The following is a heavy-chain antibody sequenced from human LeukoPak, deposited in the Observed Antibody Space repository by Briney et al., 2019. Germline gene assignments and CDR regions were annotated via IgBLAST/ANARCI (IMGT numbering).Heavy chain of an antibody. CDR1: GGSINSGGYY. CDR3: ATVQAAAGYGTGFDY. CDR2: IYYSGST. V-gene: IGHV4-31*03. J-gene: IGHJ4*02. Sequence: SETLPLTCTVSGGSINSGGYYWSWIRQHPGKGLEWIGYIYYSGSTYYHLSLQSRVTLSVDTYKNQFSLKLSSVTAADTAVYYCATVQAAAGYGTGFDYWDQGTLVTVSS. D-gene: IGHD6-13*01.